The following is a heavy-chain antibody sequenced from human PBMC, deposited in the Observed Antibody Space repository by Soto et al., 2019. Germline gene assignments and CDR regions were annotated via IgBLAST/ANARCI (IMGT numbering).Heavy chain of an antibody. CDR1: GYSFTAFY. CDR3: ARGISSWYVMGMDV. V-gene: IGHV1-2*04. CDR2: INPNSGGA. J-gene: IGHJ6*02. Sequence: ASVKVSCKASGYSFTAFYIHWVRQAPGQGLEWMGWINPNSGGANYAHNFQGWVTMTRDTSISTAYMEVSRLRSDDTAVYYCARGISSWYVMGMDVWGQ. D-gene: IGHD6-13*01.